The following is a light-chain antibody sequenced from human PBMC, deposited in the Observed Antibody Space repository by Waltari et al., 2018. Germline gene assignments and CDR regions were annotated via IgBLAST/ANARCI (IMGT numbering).Light chain of an antibody. V-gene: IGKV1-9*01. CDR1: QAISGY. Sequence: NQLTQSPSSLSASVGDRVTITCRASQAISGYLAWYQQKPGKAPKLLIYAASTLQSGVPSRFSGSGSGTDFTLTISSLQPEDFATYYCQQYHKYPYTFGQGTKLEIK. CDR2: AAS. J-gene: IGKJ2*01. CDR3: QQYHKYPYT.